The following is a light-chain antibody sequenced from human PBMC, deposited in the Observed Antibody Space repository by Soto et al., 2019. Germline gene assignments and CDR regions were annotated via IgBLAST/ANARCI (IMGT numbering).Light chain of an antibody. CDR1: QSVSSN. J-gene: IGKJ1*01. CDR3: QQFHHSPWT. Sequence: EIVMTQSPATLPLSPGERATLSCRASQSVSSNLAWYQHKPGQPPSLLIYDASTRATGIPARFSGRGSGTEFTLTISGLQSEDFAVYYCQQFHHSPWTFGQGTKVDI. CDR2: DAS. V-gene: IGKV3-15*01.